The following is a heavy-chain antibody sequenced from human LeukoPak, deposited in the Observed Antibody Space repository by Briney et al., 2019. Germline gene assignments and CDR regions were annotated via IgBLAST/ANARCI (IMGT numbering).Heavy chain of an antibody. Sequence: PGGSLRLSCAASVFTFSNDWISWGREAPGKGLEWGGRIIRKSSGETTDYTPPLKDRFTISRDDSRNTLYLEMNSLKTEDTGVYYCTVIQGLGSWNYYVDYWGEGTLVPLPS. CDR2: IIRKSSGETT. CDR1: VFTFSNDW. V-gene: IGHV3-15*05. D-gene: IGHD3-10*01. CDR3: TVIQGLGSWNYYVDY. J-gene: IGHJ4*02.